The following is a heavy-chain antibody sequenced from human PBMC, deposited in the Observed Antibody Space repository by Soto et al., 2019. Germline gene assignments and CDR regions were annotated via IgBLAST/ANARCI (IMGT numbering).Heavy chain of an antibody. V-gene: IGHV3-9*01. CDR1: GFTFDDYA. Sequence: EVQLVESGGGLVQPGRSLRLSCAASGFTFDDYAMHWVRQAPGKGLEWVSGISWNSGSIGYADSVKGRFTISRENAKDSLYLRMNRLRDEDTALYYCAKGGQLLTEGGGYWGQGTLVTGSS. D-gene: IGHD2-2*01. CDR2: ISWNSGSI. J-gene: IGHJ4*02. CDR3: AKGGQLLTEGGGY.